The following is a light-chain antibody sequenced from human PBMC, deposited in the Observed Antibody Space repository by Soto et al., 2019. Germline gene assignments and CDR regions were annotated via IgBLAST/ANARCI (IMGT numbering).Light chain of an antibody. CDR1: TGPVANSHY. V-gene: IGLV7-46*01. J-gene: IGLJ3*02. CDR2: DTS. Sequence: QAVVTQEPSLTVSPGGTVTLTCGSSTGPVANSHYPYGFQRKPGQAPKTLIYDTSTKHSWTPARFSGSLLGGQAALTLSGAQPEEEAEYYCLLSYSGTWVFGGGTKLTVL. CDR3: LLSYSGTWV.